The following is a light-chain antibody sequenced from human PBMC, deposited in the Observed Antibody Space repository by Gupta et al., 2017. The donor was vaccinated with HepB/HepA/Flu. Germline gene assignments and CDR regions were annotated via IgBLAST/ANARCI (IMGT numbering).Light chain of an antibody. V-gene: IGLV1-47*02. CDR2: NDN. CDR3: VGWDNSLSAYV. CDR1: TSNIGNDN. J-gene: IGLJ1*01. Sequence: QPVLTQPPSASVTPGQRVIISCSGSTSNIGNDNAYWYQQLPGRAPKLLIYNDNQRPSGVPDRFSGSKSGTTASLAISGLRSEDEADYYCVGWDNSLSAYVFGAGTKVAVL.